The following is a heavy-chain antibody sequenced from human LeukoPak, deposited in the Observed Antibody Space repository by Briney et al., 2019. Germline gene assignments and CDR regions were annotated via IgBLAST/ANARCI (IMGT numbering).Heavy chain of an antibody. D-gene: IGHD6-13*01. CDR2: ISYDGSNK. CDR1: GFTFSSYA. V-gene: IGHV3-30-3*01. Sequence: PGGSLRLSCAASGFTFSSYAMHWVRQAPGKGLEWVAVISYDGSNKYYADSVKGRFTISRDNSKNTLYLQMNSLRAEDTAVYYCARDNEIAAAASAYFDYWGQGTLVTVSS. CDR3: ARDNEIAAAASAYFDY. J-gene: IGHJ4*02.